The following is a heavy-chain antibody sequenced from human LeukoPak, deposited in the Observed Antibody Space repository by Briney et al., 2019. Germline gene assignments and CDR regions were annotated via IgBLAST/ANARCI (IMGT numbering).Heavy chain of an antibody. D-gene: IGHD5-24*01. J-gene: IGHJ6*02. V-gene: IGHV3-30*04. CDR1: GFTFSSYA. CDR3: ARGRMATIDHYYGMDV. Sequence: PGGSLRLSCAASGFTFSSYAMHWVRQAPGKGLEWVAVISYDGSNKYYADSVKGRFTISRDNSKNTLYLQMNSLRAEDTAVYYCARGRMATIDHYYGMDVWGQGTTVTVSS. CDR2: ISYDGSNK.